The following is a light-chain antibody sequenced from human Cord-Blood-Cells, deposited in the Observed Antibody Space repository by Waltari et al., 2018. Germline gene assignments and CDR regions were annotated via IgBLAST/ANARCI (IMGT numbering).Light chain of an antibody. V-gene: IGLV2-8*01. J-gene: IGLJ1*01. CDR1: SSDVGGSNY. CDR2: EVS. CDR3: SSYAGSNKNV. Sequence: QSALTQPPSASGSPGQSVTISCTGTSSDVGGSNYVSWYQQHPGKAPNLMIYEVSTRPSGVPDRFSVSMSGNPASLTVSWLQAADEAYYYCSSYAGSNKNVFGTGTKVTVL.